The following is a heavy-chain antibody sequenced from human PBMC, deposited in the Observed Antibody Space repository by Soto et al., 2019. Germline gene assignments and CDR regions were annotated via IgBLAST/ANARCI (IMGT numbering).Heavy chain of an antibody. J-gene: IGHJ4*02. Sequence: EVQLVESGGGLVKPGGSLSLSCAASGFTFSSYSMNWVRQAPGKGLEWVSSISSSSSYIYYADSVKGRFTISRDNAKNSLYLQMNSLRAEDTAVYYCAARTGADFDYWGQGTLVTVSS. CDR3: AARTGADFDY. CDR1: GFTFSSYS. V-gene: IGHV3-21*01. CDR2: ISSSSSYI. D-gene: IGHD1-1*01.